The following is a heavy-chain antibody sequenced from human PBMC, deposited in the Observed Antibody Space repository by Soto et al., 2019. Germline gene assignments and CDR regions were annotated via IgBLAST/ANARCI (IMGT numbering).Heavy chain of an antibody. V-gene: IGHV3-21*01. CDR1: GFTFSACT. CDR3: ARDYPVLYSSSVDALDI. D-gene: IGHD6-6*01. Sequence: GGSLRLSCLASGFTFSACTMDWVRQAPWKGLEWVSSISSTGAYIYYAESVRGRFTISRDNAKNSLDLHMNSLGVEDTAVYYCARDYPVLYSSSVDALDIWGRGTLVTVSS. CDR2: ISSTGAYI. J-gene: IGHJ3*02.